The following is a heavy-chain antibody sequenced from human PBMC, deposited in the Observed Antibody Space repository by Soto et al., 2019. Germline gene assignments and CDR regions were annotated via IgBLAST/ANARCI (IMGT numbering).Heavy chain of an antibody. CDR1: GFTFSSYS. V-gene: IGHV3-48*01. CDR3: ARGGRYSYGPQVYYYYYYMDV. Sequence: TGGSLRLSCAASGFTFSSYSMNWVRQAPGKGLEWVSYISSSSSTIYYADSVKGRFTISRDNAKNSLYLQMNSLRAEDTAVYYCARGGRYSYGPQVYYYYYYMDVWGKGTTVTVSS. J-gene: IGHJ6*03. D-gene: IGHD5-18*01. CDR2: ISSSSSTI.